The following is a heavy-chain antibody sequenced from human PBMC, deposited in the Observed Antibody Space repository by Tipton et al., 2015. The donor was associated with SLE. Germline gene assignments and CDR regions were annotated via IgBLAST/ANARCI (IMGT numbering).Heavy chain of an antibody. CDR3: ARGVSGYYHFCYMDV. Sequence: LRLSCTVSGGSINSRTYYWNWIRQPPGKGLEWIGAISHSGSADYHPSLKSRVTMSLDTPNKHFSLRLVSGPAADTAVYYWARGVSGYYHFCYMDVWGKGTTVTISS. CDR1: GGSINSRTYY. CDR2: ISHSGSA. J-gene: IGHJ6*03. D-gene: IGHD3-16*01. V-gene: IGHV4-39*02.